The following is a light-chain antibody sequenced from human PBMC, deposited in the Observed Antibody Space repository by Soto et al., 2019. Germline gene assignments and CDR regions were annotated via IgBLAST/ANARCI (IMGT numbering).Light chain of an antibody. J-gene: IGKJ4*01. CDR1: QSVSSY. Sequence: ILLTKSPDTLSLSPGERATLSFRASQSVSSYLAWYQQKPVQAPRLLIYDASNRATGIPARFSGSGSGTDFTLTISSLEPEDFAVYYCQQRSNWQGATFGGGTKV. CDR2: DAS. CDR3: QQRSNWQGAT. V-gene: IGKV3-11*01.